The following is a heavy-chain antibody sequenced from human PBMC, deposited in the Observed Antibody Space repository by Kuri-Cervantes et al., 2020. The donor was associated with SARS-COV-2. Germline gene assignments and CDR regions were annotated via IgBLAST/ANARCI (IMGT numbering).Heavy chain of an antibody. CDR3: ASGGSSGYFNY. Sequence: SETLSLTCTVSGGSISSSSYYWGWIRQPPGKGLEWIGRIYTSGSTNYNPSLKSRVTISVDTSKNQFSLKLSSVTAADTAVYYCASGGSSGYFNYWGQGTLVTVSS. D-gene: IGHD3-22*01. CDR2: IYTSGST. V-gene: IGHV4-61*02. CDR1: GGSISSSSYY. J-gene: IGHJ4*02.